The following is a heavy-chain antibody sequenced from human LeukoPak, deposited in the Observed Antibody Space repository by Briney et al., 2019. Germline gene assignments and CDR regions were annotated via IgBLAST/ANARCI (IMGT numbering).Heavy chain of an antibody. CDR2: IYYSGST. D-gene: IGHD4-11*01. Sequence: SQTLSLTCTVSGGSISSGDYYWSWIRQPPGKGLGWIGYIYYSGSTYYNPSLKSRVTISVDTSKNQFSLKLSSVTAADTAVYYCERVPSNYEMALIDYWGQGTLVTVSS. CDR1: GGSISSGDYY. CDR3: ERVPSNYEMALIDY. V-gene: IGHV4-30-4*08. J-gene: IGHJ4*02.